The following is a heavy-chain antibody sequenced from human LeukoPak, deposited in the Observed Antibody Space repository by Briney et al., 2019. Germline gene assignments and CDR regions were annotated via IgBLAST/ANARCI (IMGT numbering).Heavy chain of an antibody. CDR1: VGPICSGDYS. CDR3: ARANGDSIYYYYFYMDV. V-gene: IGHV4-30-4*08. D-gene: IGHD4-17*01. CDR2: FYYNGST. Sequence: SETLSLTCTVHVGPICSGDYSWRSIRQPPGKGLERLEYFYYNGSTYYNPSLKSRVTISVDTSKNQFSLKLSSVTAADTAVYYCARANGDSIYYYYFYMDVWGKGTTVTVSS. J-gene: IGHJ6*03.